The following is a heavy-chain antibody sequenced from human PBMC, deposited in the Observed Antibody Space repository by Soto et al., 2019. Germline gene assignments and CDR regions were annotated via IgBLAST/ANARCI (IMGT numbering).Heavy chain of an antibody. CDR3: ARDLKQTMIVVVPQPPWFDP. V-gene: IGHV3-33*01. Sequence: GGSLRLSCAASGFTFSSYGMHWVRQAPGKGLEWVAVIWYDGSNKYYADSVKGRFTISRDNSKNTLYLQMNSLRAEDTAVYYCARDLKQTMIVVVPQPPWFDPWGQGTLVTVSS. J-gene: IGHJ5*02. D-gene: IGHD3-22*01. CDR1: GFTFSSYG. CDR2: IWYDGSNK.